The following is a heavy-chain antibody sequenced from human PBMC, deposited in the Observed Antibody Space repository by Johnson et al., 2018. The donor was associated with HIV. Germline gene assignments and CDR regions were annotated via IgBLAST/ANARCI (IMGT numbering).Heavy chain of an antibody. CDR2: ISYDGSNK. CDR1: GFTFSSYA. CDR3: AREKIRAFDI. Sequence: QVQLVESGGGVVQHGRSLRLSCAASGFTFSSYAMHWVRQAPGKGLEWVAVISYDGSNKYYADSVKGRFTISRDNSKNTLYLQMNSLRAEDTAVYYCAREKIRAFDIWGQGTMVTVSS. V-gene: IGHV3-30*04. J-gene: IGHJ3*02.